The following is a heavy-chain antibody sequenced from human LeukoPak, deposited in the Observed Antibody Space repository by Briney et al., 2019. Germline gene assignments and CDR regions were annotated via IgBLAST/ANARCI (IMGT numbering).Heavy chain of an antibody. CDR1: GSRFTSYW. V-gene: IGHV5-51*01. CDR3: ARSYYDSSGYVYAFDI. D-gene: IGHD3-22*01. J-gene: IGHJ3*02. CDR2: IYPGDSDT. Sequence: GAPLKISCKGSGSRFTSYWIGWVRQMPGKGLEWMGIIYPGDSDTRYSPSFQGQVTISADKSISTAYLQWSSLKASDTAMYYCARSYYDSSGYVYAFDIWGQGTMVTVSS.